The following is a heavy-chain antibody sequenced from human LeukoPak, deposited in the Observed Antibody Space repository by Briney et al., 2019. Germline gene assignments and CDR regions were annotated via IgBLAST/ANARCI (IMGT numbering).Heavy chain of an antibody. D-gene: IGHD3-10*01. J-gene: IGHJ4*02. CDR1: GYTLTELS. CDR3: ATVDYYGSGSYKAYFDY. CDR2: FDPEDGET. V-gene: IGHV1-24*01. Sequence: ASVKVSCKVSGYTLTELSMHWVRQAPGKGLEWMGGFDPEDGETIYAQKFQGRVTMTEDTSTDTAYMELSSLRSEDTAVYYCATVDYYGSGSYKAYFDYWGQGTLVTVSS.